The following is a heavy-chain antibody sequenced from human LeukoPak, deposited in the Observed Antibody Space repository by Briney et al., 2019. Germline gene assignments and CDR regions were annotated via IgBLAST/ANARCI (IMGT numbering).Heavy chain of an antibody. V-gene: IGHV3-30*18. D-gene: IGHD4-17*01. CDR1: GFTFSNYG. Sequence: QPGGSLRLYCAASGFTFSNYGMHWVRQAPGKGLEWVAVISYDGSNKYYADSVKGRFTISRDNSKNTLYLQMNSLRAEDTAVYYCAKTYGDSFFDYWGQGTLVTVSS. J-gene: IGHJ4*02. CDR3: AKTYGDSFFDY. CDR2: ISYDGSNK.